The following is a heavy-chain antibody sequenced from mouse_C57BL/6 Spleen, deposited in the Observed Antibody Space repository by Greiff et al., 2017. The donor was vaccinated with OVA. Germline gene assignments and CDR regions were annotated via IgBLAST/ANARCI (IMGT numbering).Heavy chain of an antibody. CDR1: GYSITSGYY. J-gene: IGHJ4*01. D-gene: IGHD2-1*01. V-gene: IGHV3-6*01. CDR3: ARDRAIYYGNYEDAMDY. CDR2: ISYDGSN. Sequence: VQLKESGPGLVKPSQSLSLTCSVTGYSITSGYYWNWIRQLPGNILEWMGYISYDGSNNYNPSLKNRISITRDTSKNQFFLKLNSVTTEDTATYYCARDRAIYYGNYEDAMDYWGQGTSVTVSS.